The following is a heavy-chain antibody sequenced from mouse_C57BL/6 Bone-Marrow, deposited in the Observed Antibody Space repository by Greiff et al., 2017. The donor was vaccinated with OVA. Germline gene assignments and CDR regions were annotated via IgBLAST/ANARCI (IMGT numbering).Heavy chain of an antibody. CDR3: ASCWVCAY. J-gene: IGHJ3*01. V-gene: IGHV1-26*01. Sequence: EVKLQQSGPELVKPGASVKISCKASGYTFTDYYMNWVKQSHGKSLEWIGDINPNNGGTSYNQKFKGKATLTVDKSSSTAYMELRSLTSEDSAVYYCASCWVCAYWGQGTLVTVSA. CDR2: INPNNGGT. CDR1: GYTFTDYY.